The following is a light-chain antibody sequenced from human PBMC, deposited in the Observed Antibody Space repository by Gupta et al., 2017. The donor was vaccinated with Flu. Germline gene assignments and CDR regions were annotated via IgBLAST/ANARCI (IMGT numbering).Light chain of an antibody. CDR2: GAS. CDR3: QQDCMAPQT. V-gene: IGKV3-20*01. CDR1: EDVRSGY. Sequence: EHELTQSPGTLSLSPGERATLSFIAREDVRSGYLAWYQQKPGQAPRLLIYGASSRATGLQDRFSGRGSRTEFTHTSSNLKPEYVAVYYYQQDCMAPQTCGQGTXVEIK. J-gene: IGKJ1*01.